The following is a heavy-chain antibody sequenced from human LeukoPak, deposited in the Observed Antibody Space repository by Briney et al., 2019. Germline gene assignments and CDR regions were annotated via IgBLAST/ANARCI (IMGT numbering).Heavy chain of an antibody. Sequence: GGSLRLSCAASGFTFSSYGMHWVRQAPGKGLEWVAVISYDGSNKYYADSVKGRFTISRDNSKNTLYLQMNSLRAEDTAVYYCARDSRSSADDFDYWGQGTLVTVSS. CDR2: ISYDGSNK. J-gene: IGHJ4*02. CDR1: GFTFSSYG. V-gene: IGHV3-30*03. D-gene: IGHD6-6*01. CDR3: ARDSRSSADDFDY.